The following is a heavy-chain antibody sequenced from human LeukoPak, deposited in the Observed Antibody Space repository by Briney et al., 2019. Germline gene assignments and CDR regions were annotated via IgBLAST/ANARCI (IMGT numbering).Heavy chain of an antibody. CDR3: ARDLMGWDLHYFDY. J-gene: IGHJ4*02. Sequence: GGSLRLSCAASTFTFTHYLMNWVRQAPEKGLEWVANMQQVGSEKKSVDSVRDRITLSRDNANNTLYLLMISLTAEDTAVYYCARDLMGWDLHYFDYRGQGSRVTVSS. CDR1: TFTFTHYL. D-gene: IGHD1-26*01. V-gene: IGHV3-7*01. CDR2: MQQVGSEK.